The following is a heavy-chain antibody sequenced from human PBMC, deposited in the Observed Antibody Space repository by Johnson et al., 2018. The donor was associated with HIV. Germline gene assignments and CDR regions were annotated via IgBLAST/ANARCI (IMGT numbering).Heavy chain of an antibody. CDR1: GFTLSNNA. D-gene: IGHD3-22*01. CDR3: ARPSLWDSSDYLGGDGFDF. V-gene: IGHV3-30*04. J-gene: IGHJ3*01. CDR2: ISYDGSNK. Sequence: QMLLVESGGGVVQPGRSLRLSCVASGFTLSNNAMHWVRQAPGKGLEWVAVISYDGSNKYYAHSVKGRFTISRDNSKNTLYLQMNSLRAEDTAVYYCARPSLWDSSDYLGGDGFDFWGQGTMVTVSS.